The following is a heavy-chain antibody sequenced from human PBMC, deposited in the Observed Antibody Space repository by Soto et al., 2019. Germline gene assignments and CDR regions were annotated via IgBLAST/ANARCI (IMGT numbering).Heavy chain of an antibody. Sequence: QVQLVQSGAEMKKPGSSVKVSCKASGGIFSNDPISWVRQAPGQGLEWMGGIIPAIGKPDYAQKYQDRVTIGADESTSTAYMELTNLVSQDTAVYYCATGEWELPHFWGEGTLVTVSS. CDR3: ATGEWELPHF. D-gene: IGHD1-26*01. J-gene: IGHJ4*02. CDR2: IIPAIGKP. V-gene: IGHV1-69*01. CDR1: GGIFSNDP.